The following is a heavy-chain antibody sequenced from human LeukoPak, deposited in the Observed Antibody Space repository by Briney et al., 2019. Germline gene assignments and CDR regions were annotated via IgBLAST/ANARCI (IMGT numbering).Heavy chain of an antibody. J-gene: IGHJ4*02. D-gene: IGHD1-1*01. CDR2: IYYSGST. CDR3: TREEGGTTVDY. V-gene: IGHV4-39*07. Sequence: SETLFLTCTVSGGSISSYYWGWIRQPPGKGLEWIGSIYYSGSTYYNPSLKSRVTISVDTSKNQFSLKVNSVTAADTAAYYCTREEGGTTVDYWGQGTLVTVSS. CDR1: GGSISSYY.